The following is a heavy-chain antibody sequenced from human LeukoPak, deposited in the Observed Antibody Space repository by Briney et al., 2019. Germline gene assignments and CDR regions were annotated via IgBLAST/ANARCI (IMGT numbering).Heavy chain of an antibody. CDR1: GYTFTGYY. CDR3: ARDAPDGYCSGGSCNDAFDI. Sequence: GASVKVSCKASGYTFTGYYMHWVRQAPGRGLEWMGWINTNTGNPTYAQGFTGRFVFSLDTSVSTAYLQISSLKAEDTAVYYCARDAPDGYCSGGSCNDAFDIWGQGTMVTVSS. CDR2: INTNTGNP. D-gene: IGHD2-15*01. J-gene: IGHJ3*02. V-gene: IGHV7-4-1*02.